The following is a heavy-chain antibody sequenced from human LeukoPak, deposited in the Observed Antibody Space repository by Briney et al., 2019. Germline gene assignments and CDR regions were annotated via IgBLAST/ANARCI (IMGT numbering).Heavy chain of an antibody. V-gene: IGHV3-15*07. CDR1: GFTFSNAW. Sequence: PGGSLRLSCAASGFTFSNAWMNWVRQAPGKGLEWVGRIRTNIEGETTDYAAPVKGRFTISRDDPKTTMYLHMNSLKTEDSAVYFCTTERNWELLRPYGLDIWGQGTTVTVSS. CDR2: IRTNIEGETT. J-gene: IGHJ6*02. CDR3: TTERNWELLRPYGLDI. D-gene: IGHD1-26*01.